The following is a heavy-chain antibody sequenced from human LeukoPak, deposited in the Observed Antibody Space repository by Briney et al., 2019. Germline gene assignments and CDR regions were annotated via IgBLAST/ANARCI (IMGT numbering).Heavy chain of an antibody. CDR3: ARAPRMVYFDY. CDR2: LYSGGST. D-gene: IGHD2-15*01. V-gene: IGHV3-53*01. J-gene: IGHJ4*02. CDR1: GXTVSSNY. Sequence: PGGSLRLSCAASGXTVSSNYMTWVRQAPGKGLEWVSVLYSGGSTYYADSVKGRFTISRDNSKNTLYLQMNSLRAEDTAVYYCARAPRMVYFDYWGQGTLVTVSS.